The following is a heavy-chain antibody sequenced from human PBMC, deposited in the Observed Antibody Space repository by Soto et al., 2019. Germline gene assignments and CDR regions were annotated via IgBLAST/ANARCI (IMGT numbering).Heavy chain of an antibody. J-gene: IGHJ4*02. V-gene: IGHV3-23*01. CDR3: AKDYPDIVVVPAATFSY. Sequence: QAPGKGLEWVSAISGSGGSTYYADSVKGRFTISRDNSKNTLYLQMNSLRAEDTAVYYCAKDYPDIVVVPAATFSYWGQGTLVTVSS. D-gene: IGHD2-2*01. CDR2: ISGSGGST.